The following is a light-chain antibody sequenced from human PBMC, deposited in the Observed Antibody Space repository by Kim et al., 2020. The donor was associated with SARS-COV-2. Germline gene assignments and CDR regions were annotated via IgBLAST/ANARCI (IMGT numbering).Light chain of an antibody. Sequence: SAAEGARVTISCRASQSVNTWLAWYQQKPGKAPKLLIYKASILETGVPSRFSGSGSGTEFTLTISSLQPDDFATYHCQQYNTYWTFGQGTKVDIK. CDR3: QQYNTYWT. CDR1: QSVNTW. V-gene: IGKV1-5*03. CDR2: KAS. J-gene: IGKJ1*01.